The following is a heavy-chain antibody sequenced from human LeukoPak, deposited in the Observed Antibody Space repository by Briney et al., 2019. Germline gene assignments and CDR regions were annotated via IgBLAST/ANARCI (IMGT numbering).Heavy chain of an antibody. CDR3: ARDRSTVPNDAFDI. V-gene: IGHV1-2*02. Sequence: ASVKVSCKASGYTFTGYYMHWVRQAPGQGLEWMGWINPNSGGTDYAQKFQGRVTMTRDTSISTAYMELSRLRSDDTAVYYCARDRSTVPNDAFDIWGQGTMVTVSS. CDR1: GYTFTGYY. D-gene: IGHD1-1*01. J-gene: IGHJ3*02. CDR2: INPNSGGT.